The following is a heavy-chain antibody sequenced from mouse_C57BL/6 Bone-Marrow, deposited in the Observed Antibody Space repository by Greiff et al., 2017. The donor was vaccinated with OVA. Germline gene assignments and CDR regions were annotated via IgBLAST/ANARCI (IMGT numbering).Heavy chain of an antibody. J-gene: IGHJ2*01. D-gene: IGHD2-2*01. CDR1: GFTFSSYG. Sequence: EVQLVESGGDLVKPGGSLKLSCAASGFTFSSYGMSWVRQTPDKRLEWVATISSGGSYTYYPASVKGRFTISRDNAKNTLYLQMSSLKSDDTAMYYCARLPSMVTTGYWGQGTTLTVSS. CDR3: ARLPSMVTTGY. V-gene: IGHV5-6*01. CDR2: ISSGGSYT.